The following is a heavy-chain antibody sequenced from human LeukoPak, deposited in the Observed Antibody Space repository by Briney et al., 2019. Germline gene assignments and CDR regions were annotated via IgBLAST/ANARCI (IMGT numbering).Heavy chain of an antibody. CDR1: GFTFNKYP. D-gene: IGHD3/OR15-3a*01. Sequence: GGSLRLSCAASGFTFNKYPIHWVRQAPGKGPEWVAVISYDERNGYYADSVKGRFAISRDNSENTLYLQMNSLRPEDTAVYYCARDRGPYDFWRGLVHWGQGTLITVSS. V-gene: IGHV3-30*09. CDR2: ISYDERNG. J-gene: IGHJ4*02. CDR3: ARDRGPYDFWRGLVH.